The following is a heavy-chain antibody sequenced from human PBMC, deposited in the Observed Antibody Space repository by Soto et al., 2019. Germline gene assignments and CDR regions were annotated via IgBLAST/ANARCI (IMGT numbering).Heavy chain of an antibody. D-gene: IGHD3-22*01. CDR3: ARGDYYDTSGPFSEAFDI. Sequence: GGSLRLSCAASGFTFSSYGMHWVRQAPGKGLEWVAVIWYDGSNKYYADSVKGRFTISRDNSKKSLYLQMNSLRAEDTAVYYCARGDYYDTSGPFSEAFDIWGQGTMVTVSS. CDR2: IWYDGSNK. CDR1: GFTFSSYG. J-gene: IGHJ3*02. V-gene: IGHV3-33*08.